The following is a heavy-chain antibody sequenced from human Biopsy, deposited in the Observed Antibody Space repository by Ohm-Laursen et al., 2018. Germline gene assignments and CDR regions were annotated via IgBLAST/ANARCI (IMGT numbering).Heavy chain of an antibody. V-gene: IGHV4-59*11. CDR2: ISYTGYT. J-gene: IGHJ4*02. D-gene: IGHD4-23*01. CDR3: ARGSNDFGGLYFPR. CDR1: GGSFTGHY. Sequence: TLSLTWTVSGGSFTGHYWSWIRQPPGKGLEWIGHISYTGYTSYSASLKSRVTISVDTSRNHFSLRLSSLTAADTAVYYCARGSNDFGGLYFPRWGQGTLLTVSS.